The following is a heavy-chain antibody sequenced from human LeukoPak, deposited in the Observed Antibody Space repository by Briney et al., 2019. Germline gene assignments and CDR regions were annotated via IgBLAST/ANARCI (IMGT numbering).Heavy chain of an antibody. V-gene: IGHV1-24*01. J-gene: IGHJ4*02. CDR2: FDTEDGET. Sequence: ASVKVSCKVSGYTLTELSMHWVRQAPGKGLEWMGGFDTEDGETIYAQKFQGRVTMTEDTSTDTAYMELSSLRSEDTAVYYCATGPQMTTVVTPSYWGQGTLVTVSS. CDR1: GYTLTELS. D-gene: IGHD4-23*01. CDR3: ATGPQMTTVVTPSY.